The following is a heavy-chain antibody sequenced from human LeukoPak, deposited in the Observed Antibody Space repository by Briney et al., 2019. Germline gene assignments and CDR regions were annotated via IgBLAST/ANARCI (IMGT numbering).Heavy chain of an antibody. CDR1: GYTFTSYG. CDR3: ARGNSLLMVSYFDY. Sequence: ASVKVSCKASGYTFTSYGTSWVRQAPGQGLEWMGWISAYNGNTNYAQKLQGRVTMTTDTSTSTAYMELRSLRSDDTAVYYCARGNSLLMVSYFDYWGQGTLVTVSS. D-gene: IGHD2-8*01. CDR2: ISAYNGNT. V-gene: IGHV1-18*04. J-gene: IGHJ4*02.